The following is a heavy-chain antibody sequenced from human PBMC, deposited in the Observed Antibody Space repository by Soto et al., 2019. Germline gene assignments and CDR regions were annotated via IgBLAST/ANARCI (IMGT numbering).Heavy chain of an antibody. J-gene: IGHJ4*02. Sequence: QVQLVESGGGVVQPGRSLRLSCAASGFSFKSDGMHWVRQAPGKGLEWVALIWYDGSNKYHEDTVKGRFTISRDNSENRLYLQMTSLRAEDAAVYYCARGLNYGDYVIDYWGRGTLVTVSS. V-gene: IGHV3-33*01. CDR1: GFSFKSDG. CDR3: ARGLNYGDYVIDY. D-gene: IGHD4-17*01. CDR2: IWYDGSNK.